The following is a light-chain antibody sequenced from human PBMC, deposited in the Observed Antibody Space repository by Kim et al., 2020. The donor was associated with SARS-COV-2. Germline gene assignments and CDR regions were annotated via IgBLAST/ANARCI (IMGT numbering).Light chain of an antibody. J-gene: IGKJ1*01. Sequence: AYISCRSRKSLLNSTGYDYLDWYLQKPGQSPQLLIYLGSNRASGVPDRFSGSGSGTDFTLKISRVEAEDVGVYYCMQALQTPLTFGQGPKVDIK. CDR3: MQALQTPLT. V-gene: IGKV2-28*01. CDR2: LGS. CDR1: KSLLNSTGYDY.